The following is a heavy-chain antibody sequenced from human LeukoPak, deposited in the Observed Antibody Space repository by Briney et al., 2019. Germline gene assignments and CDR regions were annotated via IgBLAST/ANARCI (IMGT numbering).Heavy chain of an antibody. J-gene: IGHJ3*02. D-gene: IGHD4/OR15-4a*01. V-gene: IGHV4-39*07. CDR3: ARVPVLKGAFDI. Sequence: SETLSLTCTVSGGSISSSYYWGWIRQPPGKGLQWIGSIYHSGSTYYNPSLKSRVTISVDTSKNQFSLKLSSVTAADTAVYYCARVPVLKGAFDIWGQGTMVTVSS. CDR2: IYHSGST. CDR1: GGSISSSYY.